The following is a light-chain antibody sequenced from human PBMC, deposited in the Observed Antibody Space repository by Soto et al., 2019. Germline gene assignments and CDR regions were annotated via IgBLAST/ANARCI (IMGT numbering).Light chain of an antibody. V-gene: IGKV3-15*01. CDR2: GAS. J-gene: IGKJ2*01. Sequence: EIVMTQFPATLSVSPGGRATLSCRASQSVGSNLAWYQHRPGQAPRLLIQGASTRDTGIPARFSGSGSGTELTLTISGLQSEDSAVYYCQQYKDWYTFGQGTRLE. CDR1: QSVGSN. CDR3: QQYKDWYT.